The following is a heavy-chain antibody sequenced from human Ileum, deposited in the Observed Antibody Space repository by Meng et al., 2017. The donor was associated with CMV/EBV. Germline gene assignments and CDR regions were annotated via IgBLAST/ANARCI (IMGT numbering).Heavy chain of an antibody. V-gene: IGHV4-4*07. D-gene: IGHD1-26*01. CDR2: VYSSGST. CDR1: VGSISGYH. CDR3: ARSDYSGNYFALDY. Sequence: LPESGPGLVKTSETPSLICRVSVGSISGYHWNWIRQSAGKGLEWIGRVYSSGSTNFNPSLKSRLTMSVDTSTNQVSLDLSSVTAADTAVYYCARSDYSGNYFALDYWGPGSLVTVSS. J-gene: IGHJ4*02.